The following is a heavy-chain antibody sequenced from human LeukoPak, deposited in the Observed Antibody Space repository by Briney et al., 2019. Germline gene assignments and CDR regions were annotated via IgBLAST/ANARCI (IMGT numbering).Heavy chain of an antibody. CDR3: AKDLGGRYYNTSGYGS. V-gene: IGHV3-48*01. Sequence: SGGSLRLSCAASGFTFSSHSMNWVRQAPGKGLEWVSYISSSSSTIYYADSVKGRFTISRDNSKNTLYLQMNSLRAEDTALYYCAKDLGGRYYNTSGYGSWGQGTLVTVSS. CDR2: ISSSSSTI. J-gene: IGHJ5*02. CDR1: GFTFSSHS. D-gene: IGHD3-22*01.